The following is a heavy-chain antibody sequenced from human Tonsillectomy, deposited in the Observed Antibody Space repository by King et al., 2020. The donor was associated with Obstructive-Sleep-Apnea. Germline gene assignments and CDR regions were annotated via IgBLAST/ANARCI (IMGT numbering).Heavy chain of an antibody. Sequence: VQLVESGGGVVQPGRSLRLSCAASGFTFSSYAMHWVRQAPGKGLEWVAVISYDGSNKYYADSVKGRFTISRDNSKNTLYLQMNSLRAEDTAVYYCAREGYSSSWYERGYFQHWGQGTLVTVSS. V-gene: IGHV3-30-3*01. CDR1: GFTFSSYA. CDR3: AREGYSSSWYERGYFQH. D-gene: IGHD6-13*01. CDR2: ISYDGSNK. J-gene: IGHJ1*01.